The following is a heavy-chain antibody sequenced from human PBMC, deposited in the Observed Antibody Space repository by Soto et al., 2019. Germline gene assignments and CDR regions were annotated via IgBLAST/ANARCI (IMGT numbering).Heavy chain of an antibody. CDR3: ARGPYGDPAPRLDP. D-gene: IGHD4-17*01. Sequence: QVQLQESGPGLVKPSQTLSLTCTVSGASISGDGYSWSWIRQQPGKGLQWIGYIYYSGSTYYTPSLNGRLTISADMSKNQFSIELTSVTAADTAIYYCARGPYGDPAPRLDPWGQGALVTVSS. CDR1: GASISGDGYS. J-gene: IGHJ5*02. V-gene: IGHV4-31*03. CDR2: IYYSGST.